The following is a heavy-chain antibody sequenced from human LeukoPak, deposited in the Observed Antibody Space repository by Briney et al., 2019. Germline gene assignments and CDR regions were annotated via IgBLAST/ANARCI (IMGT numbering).Heavy chain of an antibody. Sequence: PGGSLRLSCAASGFTFSSYSMNWVRQAPGKGLEWVSSISSSSSYIYYADSVKGRFTISRDNAKNSLYLQMNSLRAEDTAVYYCGRVGGGGEWYVDYWGQGTLVTVSS. D-gene: IGHD3-16*01. CDR2: ISSSSSYI. V-gene: IGHV3-21*01. J-gene: IGHJ4*02. CDR3: GRVGGGGEWYVDY. CDR1: GFTFSSYS.